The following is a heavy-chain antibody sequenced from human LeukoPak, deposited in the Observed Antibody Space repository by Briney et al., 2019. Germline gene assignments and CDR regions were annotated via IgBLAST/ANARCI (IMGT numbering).Heavy chain of an antibody. D-gene: IGHD6-13*01. V-gene: IGHV3-7*01. Sequence: GGSLRLSCAVSGFSVTGYWMSWVRQAPGEGLEWVANIKQDGSEKNYVDSVKGRFPISRDNAENSLFLQMNSLRVEDTAVYYCAREWQGGIAAAGTRIEGDYWGQGTLVAVSS. CDR2: IKQDGSEK. CDR1: GFSVTGYW. J-gene: IGHJ4*02. CDR3: AREWQGGIAAAGTRIEGDY.